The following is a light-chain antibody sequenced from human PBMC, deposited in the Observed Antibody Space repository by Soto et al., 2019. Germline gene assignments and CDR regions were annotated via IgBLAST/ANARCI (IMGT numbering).Light chain of an antibody. CDR2: DAS. CDR3: QKRSNWPPVT. Sequence: EIVLGQSPATLSLSPGERATLSCRASQSVSSYLAWYQQKPGQAPRLLIYDASNRATGIPARFSGSGSGTDFTLTISSLEPEDFAVYYCQKRSNWPPVTFGGGTKVDIK. J-gene: IGKJ4*01. V-gene: IGKV3-11*01. CDR1: QSVSSY.